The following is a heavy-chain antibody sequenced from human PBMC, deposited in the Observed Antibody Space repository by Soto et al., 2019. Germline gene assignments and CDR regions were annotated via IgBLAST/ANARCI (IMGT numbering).Heavy chain of an antibody. J-gene: IGHJ6*03. D-gene: IGHD2-8*01. CDR3: ARGYCTNTICAMSGSRNSPGYYYYYMDV. CDR1: GYIFTRFI. V-gene: IGHV1-3*01. Sequence: QVQFVQSESGVKEPGASVKVSCEASGYIFTRFIIHWVRQAPGQRLEWMGWINAGNGNTEYSQKFQGRVTFTRDTSASTAYMELSSLRSEDTAVYHCARGYCTNTICAMSGSRNSPGYYYYYMDVWGKGTTVTVSS. CDR2: INAGNGNT.